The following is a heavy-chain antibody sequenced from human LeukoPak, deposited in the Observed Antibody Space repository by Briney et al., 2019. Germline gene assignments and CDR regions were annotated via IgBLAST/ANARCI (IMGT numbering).Heavy chain of an antibody. D-gene: IGHD6-19*01. CDR2: ISSSSSYI. J-gene: IGHJ4*02. V-gene: IGHV3-21*01. CDR3: ARGSSGWYVAY. Sequence: GGSLRLSCAASGFTFDDYAMNWVRQAPGKGLEWVSSISSSSSYIYYADSVKGRFTISRDNAKNSLYLQMNSLRAEDTAVYYCARGSSGWYVAYWGQGTLVTVSS. CDR1: GFTFDDYA.